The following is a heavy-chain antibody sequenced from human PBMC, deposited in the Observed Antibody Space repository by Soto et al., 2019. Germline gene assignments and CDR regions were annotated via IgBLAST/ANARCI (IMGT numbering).Heavy chain of an antibody. D-gene: IGHD1-26*01. V-gene: IGHV3-33*01. Sequence: LRLSCAASGFTFSSYGMHWVRQAPGKGLEWVAVIWYDGSNKYYADSVKGRFTISRDNSKNTLYLQMNSLRAEDTAVYYCASTGTVGAPYDYWGQGTMVTVSS. CDR3: ASTGTVGAPYDY. CDR2: IWYDGSNK. J-gene: IGHJ4*02. CDR1: GFTFSSYG.